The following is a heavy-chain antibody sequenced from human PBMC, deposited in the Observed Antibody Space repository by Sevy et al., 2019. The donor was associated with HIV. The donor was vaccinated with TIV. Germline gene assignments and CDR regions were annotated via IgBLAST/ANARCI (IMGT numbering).Heavy chain of an antibody. V-gene: IGHV3-21*01. Sequence: LSLTCAASGFTFSSYAMNWVRQAPGKGLEWVSSINAISSNIYYADSVKSRFTISRDNAENSLYLQMNSVRAEDTAVYYCARDLFSGGNAVYGYWGQGTLVTVSS. J-gene: IGHJ4*02. CDR3: ARDLFSGGNAVYGY. D-gene: IGHD2-15*01. CDR2: INAISSNI. CDR1: GFTFSSYA.